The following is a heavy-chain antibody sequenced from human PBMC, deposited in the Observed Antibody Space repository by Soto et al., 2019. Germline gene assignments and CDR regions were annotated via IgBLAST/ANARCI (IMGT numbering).Heavy chain of an antibody. D-gene: IGHD2-2*03. J-gene: IGHJ6*02. Sequence: QVQMVQSGAEVKKPGAAVRVACKTSGYSFTDYYIHWVRQAPGQGLEWMGWINPNSGGTNYARKFQGRVTLTRDTSINTAYMELSSLTSADTAVFHCARGGYCDTVNCYEGYCYGMDVWGQGTTVSVSS. CDR2: INPNSGGT. CDR3: ARGGYCDTVNCYEGYCYGMDV. CDR1: GYSFTDYY. V-gene: IGHV1-2*07.